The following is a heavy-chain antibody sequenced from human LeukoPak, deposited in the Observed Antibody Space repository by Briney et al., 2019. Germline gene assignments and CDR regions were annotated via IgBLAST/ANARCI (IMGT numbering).Heavy chain of an antibody. Sequence: ASVKVSCKASGYTFTNYGISWVRQAPGQGLEWMGWISAQNGKTNYAQILQGRVTMTTDTSTSTVYMELRSLRSDDTAVYYCARDWDCSGRTCYNCFDPWGQGTLVTVSS. V-gene: IGHV1-18*01. CDR3: ARDWDCSGRTCYNCFDP. CDR2: ISAQNGKT. J-gene: IGHJ5*02. D-gene: IGHD2-15*01. CDR1: GYTFTNYG.